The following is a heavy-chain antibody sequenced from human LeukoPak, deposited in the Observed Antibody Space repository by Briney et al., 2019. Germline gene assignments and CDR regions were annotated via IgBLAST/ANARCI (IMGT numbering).Heavy chain of an antibody. D-gene: IGHD1-14*01. V-gene: IGHV3-66*02. J-gene: IGHJ4*02. Sequence: GGSLRLSCAAFGFTVSSNYMTWVRQAPGKGLEWVSIIYSGGTPYYADSVKGRFTISRDNSKSTLFLQMNSLRAEDTAVYYCARGPELHYFDCWGQGTLVTVSS. CDR3: ARGPELHYFDC. CDR1: GFTVSSNY. CDR2: IYSGGTP.